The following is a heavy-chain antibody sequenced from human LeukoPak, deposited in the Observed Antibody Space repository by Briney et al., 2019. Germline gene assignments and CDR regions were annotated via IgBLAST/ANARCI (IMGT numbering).Heavy chain of an antibody. V-gene: IGHV1-2*02. D-gene: IGHD1-26*01. CDR2: INPTSGGT. CDR1: VYTFTGYY. J-gene: IGHJ4*02. Sequence: ASVKVSCKPSVYTFTGYYMHWVRQAPGQGLEWLGWINPTSGGTTYAQKFQDRVTMTRDTSISTAYMELSRLNTDDTAVYYCAEGSSGSYLADYWGQGTLVTVSS. CDR3: AEGSSGSYLADY.